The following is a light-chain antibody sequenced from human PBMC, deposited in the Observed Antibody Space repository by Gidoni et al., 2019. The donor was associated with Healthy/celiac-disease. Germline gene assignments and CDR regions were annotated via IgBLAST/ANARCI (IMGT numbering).Light chain of an antibody. V-gene: IGKV1-27*01. J-gene: IGKJ1*01. CDR3: QKYNSAPRT. Sequence: NQMNQFPSSLSASVGDRVTITCRASQGISNYLAWYQQKPGKVPKLLIYAASTLQSGVPSRFSGSGSGTDFTLTISSLQPEDVATYYCQKYNSAPRTFXQXTKVEIK. CDR1: QGISNY. CDR2: AAS.